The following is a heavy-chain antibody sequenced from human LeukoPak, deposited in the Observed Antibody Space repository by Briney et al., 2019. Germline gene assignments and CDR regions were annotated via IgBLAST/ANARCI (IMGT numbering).Heavy chain of an antibody. V-gene: IGHV1-69*05. CDR2: IIPIFGTA. CDR1: GGTFSSYA. CDR3: ARDSKLYSGSSWDYYNYMDV. Sequence: SVKVSCKASGGTFSSYAISWVRQAPGQGLEWMGGIIPIFGTANYAQKFQGRVTITTDESTSTAYMELSSLRSDDTAVYYCARDSKLYSGSSWDYYNYMDVWGEGTTVTVSS. J-gene: IGHJ6*03. D-gene: IGHD6-6*01.